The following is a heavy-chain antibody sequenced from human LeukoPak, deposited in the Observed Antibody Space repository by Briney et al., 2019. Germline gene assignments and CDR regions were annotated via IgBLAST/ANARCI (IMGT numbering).Heavy chain of an antibody. CDR1: GYGFSDYY. V-gene: IGHV1-2*02. J-gene: IGHJ4*02. CDR2: INPSSGDN. D-gene: IGHD2-21*01. CDR3: VRGGGIQSCGGKTCFRGFVY. Sequence: ASVRVSCKASGYGFSDYYMHWVRQAPGQGLEYMGWINPSSGDNSCAQKFQGRVSMTRDTSFTTLYMELTSLRSDDTAVYFCVRGGGIQSCGGKTCFRGFVYWGQGTLVTVSS.